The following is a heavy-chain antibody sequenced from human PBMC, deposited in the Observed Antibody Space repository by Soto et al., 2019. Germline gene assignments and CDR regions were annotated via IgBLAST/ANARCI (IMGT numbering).Heavy chain of an antibody. CDR1: GYTLTELS. J-gene: IGHJ4*02. CDR2: FDPEDGET. CDR3: ATRRDSSGYYFFDY. V-gene: IGHV1-24*01. D-gene: IGHD3-22*01. Sequence: ASVKVSCKVSGYTLTELSMHWVRQAPGKGLEWMGGFDPEDGETIYAQKFQVRVTMTEDTSTDTAYMELSSLRSEDMAVYYCATRRDSSGYYFFDYWGQGTLVTVSS.